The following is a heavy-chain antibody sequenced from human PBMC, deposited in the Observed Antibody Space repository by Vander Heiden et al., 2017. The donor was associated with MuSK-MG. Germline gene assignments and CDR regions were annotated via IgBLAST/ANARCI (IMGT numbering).Heavy chain of an antibody. D-gene: IGHD3-16*01. CDR2: VSYDGTKK. Sequence: QVQLVESGGRVVQSEGSLRRSCVTSGFNFSNYGIHWVRQAPGKGLEWAAVVSYDGTKKYYADSVKGRFTVSRDDSKKSVFLQMNSLRPEDTAVYYCAKDTDNYEGFDPWGQGTLVTVSS. V-gene: IGHV3-30*18. J-gene: IGHJ5*02. CDR1: GFNFSNYG. CDR3: AKDTDNYEGFDP.